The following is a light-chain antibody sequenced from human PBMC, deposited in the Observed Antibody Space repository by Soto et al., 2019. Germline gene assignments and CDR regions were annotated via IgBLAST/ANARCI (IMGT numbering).Light chain of an antibody. J-gene: IGKJ4*01. CDR2: DAS. Sequence: EIQMTQSPSTLSASVGERVTITCRASQTINTWLSWYQHKPGKAPPRLLYDASTLQTGVPSRFSGYSSGTEFTLTISSLQPDELATYFCQQYHSFYPACLTFGGGTKVEL. V-gene: IGKV1-5*01. CDR3: QQYHSFYPACLT. CDR1: QTINTW.